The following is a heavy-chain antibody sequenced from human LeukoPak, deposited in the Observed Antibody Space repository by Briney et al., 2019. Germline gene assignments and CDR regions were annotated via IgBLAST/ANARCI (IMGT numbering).Heavy chain of an antibody. J-gene: IGHJ4*02. D-gene: IGHD2-15*01. CDR3: VFPYWQDLDH. Sequence: GSLRLSCAASGFTFRSRSMQWVRQGPGKGLEWVSHISSSGSTIYYADSVKGRFTISRDNAKESLYLQMSSLRDEDTAVYYCVFPYWQDLDHWGQGTLVTVSS. V-gene: IGHV3-48*02. CDR1: GFTFRSRS. CDR2: ISSSGSTI.